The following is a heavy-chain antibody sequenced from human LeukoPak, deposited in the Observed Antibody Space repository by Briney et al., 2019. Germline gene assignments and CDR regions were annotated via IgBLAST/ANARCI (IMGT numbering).Heavy chain of an antibody. Sequence: GASVKVSCKASGYTFTGYYMHWVRQAPGQGLEWMGWMNPNSGNTGYAQEFQGRVTMTRNTSISTAYMELSSLRSEDTAVYYCARTLRPGDLNYYMDVWGKGTTVTVSS. CDR2: MNPNSGNT. V-gene: IGHV1-8*02. J-gene: IGHJ6*03. CDR1: GYTFTGYY. CDR3: ARTLRPGDLNYYMDV.